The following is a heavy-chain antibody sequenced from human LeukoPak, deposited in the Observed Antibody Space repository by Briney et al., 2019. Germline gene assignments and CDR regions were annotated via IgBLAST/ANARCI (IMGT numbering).Heavy chain of an antibody. CDR1: GFTFSSYG. CDR2: ISYDGSNK. Sequence: VQPGRSLRLSCAASGFTFSSYGMHWVRQAPGKGLEWVAVISYDGSNKYYADSVKGRFTISRDNSKNTLYLQMNSLRAEDTAVYYCAKGPQARFYYDRSNFDYWGQGTLVTVSS. D-gene: IGHD3-22*01. CDR3: AKGPQARFYYDRSNFDY. V-gene: IGHV3-30*18. J-gene: IGHJ4*02.